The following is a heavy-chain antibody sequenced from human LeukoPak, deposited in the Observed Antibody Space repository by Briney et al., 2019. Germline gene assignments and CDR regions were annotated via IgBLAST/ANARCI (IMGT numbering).Heavy chain of an antibody. D-gene: IGHD2-8*01. CDR2: INPNSGGT. CDR1: GYTFTGYY. Sequence: ASVKVSCKASGYTFTGYYMHWVRQAPGQGLEWMGWINPNSGGTNYAQKFQGRVTMTRDTSISTAYMELSRLRSDDTAVYYCAREDIVLMVYGIDGAFDIWGQGTMVTVSS. V-gene: IGHV1-2*02. CDR3: AREDIVLMVYGIDGAFDI. J-gene: IGHJ3*02.